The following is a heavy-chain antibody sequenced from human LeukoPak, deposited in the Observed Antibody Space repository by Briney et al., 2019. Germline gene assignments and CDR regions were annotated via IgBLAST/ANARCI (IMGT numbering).Heavy chain of an antibody. CDR3: AKSDGYYYDSSGCLVDY. J-gene: IGHJ4*02. CDR2: ISYDGSNK. V-gene: IGHV3-30*18. Sequence: GGSLRLSCAASGISFRSYGMHWVRQAPGKGLEWVAVISYDGSNKYYADSVKGRFTISRDNSKNTLYLQMNSLRAEDTAVYYCAKSDGYYYDSSGCLVDYWGQGTLVTVSS. CDR1: GISFRSYG. D-gene: IGHD3-22*01.